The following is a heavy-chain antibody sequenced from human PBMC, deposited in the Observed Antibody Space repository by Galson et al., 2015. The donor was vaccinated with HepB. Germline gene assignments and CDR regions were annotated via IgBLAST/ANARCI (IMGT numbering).Heavy chain of an antibody. CDR3: VRDSASWSLVTYFDS. V-gene: IGHV3-21*01. J-gene: IGHJ4*02. CDR2: ISSDGTSI. D-gene: IGHD6-25*01. CDR1: GFTFSSYS. Sequence: SLRLSCAASGFTFSSYSMNWVRQTPGKGLEWVSSISSDGTSISYADSVRGRFTISRDNPKKSLYLAMNGLRVDDTAAYYCVRDSASWSLVTYFDSWGQGKLVTVSS.